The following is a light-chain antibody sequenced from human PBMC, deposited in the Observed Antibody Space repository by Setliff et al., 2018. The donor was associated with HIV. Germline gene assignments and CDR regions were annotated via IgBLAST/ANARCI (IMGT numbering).Light chain of an antibody. J-gene: IGLJ3*02. CDR2: DVT. CDR1: SSDVGGYNF. CDR3: SSYTASRALV. Sequence: QSVLTQPASVSGSPGQSVTISCTGTSSDVGGYNFVSWYQQHPGKTPELLIYDVTNRPSGVSHRFSGSKSGNTASLTISGLQAEDEADYYCSSYTASRALVFGGGTKVTVL. V-gene: IGLV2-14*03.